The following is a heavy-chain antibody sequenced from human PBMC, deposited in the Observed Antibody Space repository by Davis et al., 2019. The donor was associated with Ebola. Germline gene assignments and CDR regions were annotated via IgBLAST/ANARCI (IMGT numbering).Heavy chain of an antibody. CDR1: GGSISSRSYY. D-gene: IGHD6-6*01. J-gene: IGHJ4*02. CDR2: VFYSGST. V-gene: IGHV4-39*02. CDR3: AREGSVFSKAARGFDY. Sequence: GSLRLSCTVSGGSISSRSYYWGWIRQPPGKGLEWIGIVFYSGSTYHNPSLKSRVTVSVDTSKNQFSLKLSSVTAADTAVYYCAREGSVFSKAARGFDYWGQGTLVTVSS.